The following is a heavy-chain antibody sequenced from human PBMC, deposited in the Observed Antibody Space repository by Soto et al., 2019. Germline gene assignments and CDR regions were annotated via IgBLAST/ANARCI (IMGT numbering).Heavy chain of an antibody. Sequence: GGSLRLSCAASGFTFSSYGMHWVRQAPGKGLEWVAVIWYDGSNKYYADSVKGRFTISGDNSKNTLYLQMNSLRAEDTAVYYCARDRTVTTYYYYGMDVWGQGTTVTVSS. CDR2: IWYDGSNK. J-gene: IGHJ6*02. V-gene: IGHV3-33*01. CDR3: ARDRTVTTYYYYGMDV. D-gene: IGHD4-17*01. CDR1: GFTFSSYG.